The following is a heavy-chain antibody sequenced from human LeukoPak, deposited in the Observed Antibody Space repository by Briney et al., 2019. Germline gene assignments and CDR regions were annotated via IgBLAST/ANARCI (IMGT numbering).Heavy chain of an antibody. CDR2: ISSSSSYI. V-gene: IGHV3-21*01. CDR3: AREYYDFWSGPDY. J-gene: IGHJ4*02. D-gene: IGHD3-3*01. CDR1: GFTFSSYS. Sequence: GGSLRLSCAASGFTFSSYSMNWVRQAPGKGLEWVSSISSSSSYIYYADSVKGRFTISRDNAKNSLCLQMNSLRAEDTAVYYCAREYYDFWSGPDYWGQGTLVTVSS.